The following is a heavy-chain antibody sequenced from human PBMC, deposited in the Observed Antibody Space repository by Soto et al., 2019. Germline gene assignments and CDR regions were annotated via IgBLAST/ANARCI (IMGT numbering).Heavy chain of an antibody. V-gene: IGHV1-18*01. CDR1: GYTFTSYG. J-gene: IGHJ5*02. Sequence: ASVKVSCTASGYTFTSYGSIWVRQAPGQGLEWMGWISAYNGNTNYAQKLQSRVTMTTDTSTSTAYMELRSLRSDDTAVYYCARVHDYSNYDDPYDWFDPWGQGTLVTVSS. D-gene: IGHD4-4*01. CDR3: ARVHDYSNYDDPYDWFDP. CDR2: ISAYNGNT.